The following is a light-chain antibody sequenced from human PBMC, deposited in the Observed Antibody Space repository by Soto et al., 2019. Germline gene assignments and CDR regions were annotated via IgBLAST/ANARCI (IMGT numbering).Light chain of an antibody. CDR2: GAS. CDR3: QQYDSLPIS. V-gene: IGKV3-20*01. Sequence: EIVLTQSPGTLSVSPGDRVTLSCRASQSVTRSLLAWYQQKPGQAPRLLVSGASKRATGIPDRFSGSGSGTDFTLTISRLEPEDFALYFCQQYDSLPISFGQGTRLE. CDR1: QSVTRSL. J-gene: IGKJ5*01.